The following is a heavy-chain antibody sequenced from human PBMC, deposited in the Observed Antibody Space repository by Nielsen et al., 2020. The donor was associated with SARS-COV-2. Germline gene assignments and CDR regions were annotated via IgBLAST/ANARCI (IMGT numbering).Heavy chain of an antibody. J-gene: IGHJ6*02. Sequence: LRLSCSVSGGSISTYYWSWIQQPAGKGLEWIGRIYTSGSTNYNPSLKSRVTMSVDTSKNQFSLKLSSVTAADTAVYYCGGSYTTSSTHYYYYGMGVWGQGTTVTVSS. V-gene: IGHV4-4*07. CDR3: GGSYTTSSTHYYYYGMGV. D-gene: IGHD6-6*01. CDR1: GGSISTYY. CDR2: IYTSGST.